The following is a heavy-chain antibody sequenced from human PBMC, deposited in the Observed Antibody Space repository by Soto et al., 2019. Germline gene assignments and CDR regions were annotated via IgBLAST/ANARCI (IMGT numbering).Heavy chain of an antibody. CDR3: ARDHDFWSGSPPRDGMDV. D-gene: IGHD3-3*01. J-gene: IGHJ6*02. CDR2: IYYSGST. V-gene: IGHV4-30-4*01. CDR1: GGSISSGDYY. Sequence: QVQLQESGPGLVKPSQTLSLTCTVSGGSISSGDYYWSWIRQPPGKGLEWIGYIYYSGSTYYNPSLKSRVTISVDTSKNQFSLKLSSVTAADTAVYYCARDHDFWSGSPPRDGMDVWGQGTTVTVSS.